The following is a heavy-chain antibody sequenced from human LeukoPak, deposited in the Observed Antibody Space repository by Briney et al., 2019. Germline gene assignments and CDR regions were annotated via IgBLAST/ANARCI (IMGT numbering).Heavy chain of an antibody. J-gene: IGHJ5*02. CDR1: GFTFSSYA. CDR3: ARAKSPDYGDYVRTNWFDP. CDR2: ISSNGGST. V-gene: IGHV3-64*01. D-gene: IGHD4-17*01. Sequence: AGGSLRLSCVASGFTFSSYAMHWVRQTPGKGLEYVSAISSNGGSTYYANSVKGRFTISRDNSKNTLYLQMGSLRAEDMAVYYCARAKSPDYGDYVRTNWFDPWGQGTLVTVSS.